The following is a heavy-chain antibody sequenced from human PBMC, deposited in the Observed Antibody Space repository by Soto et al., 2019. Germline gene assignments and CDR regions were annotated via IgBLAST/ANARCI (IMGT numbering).Heavy chain of an antibody. CDR2: IDWDDDK. Sequence: GSGPTLVNPTQTLTLTCTFSGFSLSISGMCVSWIRQPPGRALEWLALIDWDDDKYYSTSLKTRLTISKDTSKNQVVLTMTNMDPVDTATSYCARTNYGSYGFDLWGQGTMVTVSS. J-gene: IGHJ3*01. D-gene: IGHD4-17*01. V-gene: IGHV2-70*01. CDR3: ARTNYGSYGFDL. CDR1: GFSLSISGMC.